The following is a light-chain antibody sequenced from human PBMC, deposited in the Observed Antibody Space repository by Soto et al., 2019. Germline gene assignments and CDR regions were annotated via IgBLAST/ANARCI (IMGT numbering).Light chain of an antibody. CDR2: GNN. J-gene: IGLJ1*01. CDR3: QSFDSSLSAYV. CDR1: SSNLGAGRE. V-gene: IGLV1-40*01. Sequence: QSVLTQPPSVSGAPGQRVTISCTGSSSNLGAGREVPWYQQLPGTAPRLLIYGNNNRPSGVPDRFSASKSGTSASLAITGLQAEDEADFYCQSFDSSLSAYVFGTGTKLTVL.